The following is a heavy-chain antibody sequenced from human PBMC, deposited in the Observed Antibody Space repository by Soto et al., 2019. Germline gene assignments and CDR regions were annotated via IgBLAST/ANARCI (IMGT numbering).Heavy chain of an antibody. V-gene: IGHV1-69*06. CDR1: GGTFSSYA. CDR3: ARARFYCSSTSYYSPYYYGMDV. CDR2: SIPIFGTA. Sequence: ASVKVSCKASGGTFSSYAISWVRQAPGQGLEGMGGSIPIFGTANYAQKFQGRVTITADNSTSTAYMELSSLRSEDTAVYYCARARFYCSSTSYYSPYYYGMDVWGQGTMVTVSS. J-gene: IGHJ6*02. D-gene: IGHD2-2*01.